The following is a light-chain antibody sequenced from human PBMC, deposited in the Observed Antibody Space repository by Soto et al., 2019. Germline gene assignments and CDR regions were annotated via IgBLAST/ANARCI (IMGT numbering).Light chain of an antibody. CDR2: EVS. CDR3: SSYTSSSTVV. Sequence: QSALTQPASVSGSPGQSITISCTGTSSDVGGYNYVSWYQQHPGKAPKLMIYEVSNRPSGVSNRFSGSKSGNPASLTISGLQAEDAADYYCSSYTSSSTVVFGGGTKLTVL. CDR1: SSDVGGYNY. J-gene: IGLJ2*01. V-gene: IGLV2-14*01.